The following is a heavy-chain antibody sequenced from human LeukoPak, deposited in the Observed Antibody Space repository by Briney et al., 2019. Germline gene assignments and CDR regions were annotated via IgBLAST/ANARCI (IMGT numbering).Heavy chain of an antibody. D-gene: IGHD5-24*01. Sequence: ASVKVSCKASGYTFTSYGINWVRQATGQGLEWMGWMNPNSGNTGYAQKFQGRVTMTRNTSISTAYMELSSLRSEDTAVYYCARDGDGYNSIDYWGQGTLVTVSS. CDR2: MNPNSGNT. CDR3: ARDGDGYNSIDY. V-gene: IGHV1-8*01. J-gene: IGHJ4*02. CDR1: GYTFTSYG.